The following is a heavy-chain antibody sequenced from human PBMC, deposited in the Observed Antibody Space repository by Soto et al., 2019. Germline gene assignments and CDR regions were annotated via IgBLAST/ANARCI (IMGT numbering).Heavy chain of an antibody. J-gene: IGHJ6*02. Sequence: SETLSLTCAVYGGSFSGYYWSWIRQPPGKGLEWIGEINHSGSTNYNPSLKSRVTISVDTSKNQFSLKLSSVTAADTAVYYCARVKGGRYSYAGRDYYYGMDVWGQGTTVTVSS. D-gene: IGHD5-18*01. CDR3: ARVKGGRYSYAGRDYYYGMDV. CDR1: GGSFSGYY. CDR2: INHSGST. V-gene: IGHV4-34*01.